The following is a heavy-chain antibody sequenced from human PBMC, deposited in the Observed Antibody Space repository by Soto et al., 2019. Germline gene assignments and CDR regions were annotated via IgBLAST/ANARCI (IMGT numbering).Heavy chain of an antibody. CDR3: ASSGYKYYFDY. Sequence: HPGGSLRLSCAASGFTFSSYWMHWVRQAPGKGLVWVSRINSDGSSTSYADSVKGRFTISRDNAKNTLYLQMNSLRAEDTAVYYCASSGYKYYFDYWGQGTLVTVSS. CDR1: GFTFSSYW. D-gene: IGHD3-22*01. CDR2: INSDGSST. V-gene: IGHV3-74*01. J-gene: IGHJ4*02.